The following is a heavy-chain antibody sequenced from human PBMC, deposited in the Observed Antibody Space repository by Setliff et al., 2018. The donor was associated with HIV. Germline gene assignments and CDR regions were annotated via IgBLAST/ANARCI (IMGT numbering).Heavy chain of an antibody. CDR1: GFSFTCYW. V-gene: IGHV5-10-1*01. CDR3: ARHFGYNPGWFDS. Sequence: GESLKISCKGSGFSFTCYWISWVRQMPGKGLEWMGRIDPADSYTNYSPSFQGHVTISIDKSISTASLHWSSLRTSDTAMYYCARHFGYNPGWFDSWGQGTLVTAPQ. J-gene: IGHJ5*01. CDR2: IDPADSYT. D-gene: IGHD3-10*01.